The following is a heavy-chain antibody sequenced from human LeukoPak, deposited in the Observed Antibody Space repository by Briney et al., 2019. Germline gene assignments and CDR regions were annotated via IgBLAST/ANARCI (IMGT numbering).Heavy chain of an antibody. V-gene: IGHV3-23*01. CDR3: AKRDYYDSSGYAPLFDY. J-gene: IGHJ4*02. CDR1: EFTFSNYA. Sequence: GXXLRLSCAASEFTFSNYAMAWVRQAPGEGLEWVSGISGNGGKIYYADSVKGRFTISRDNSKNTLYLQMNSLRGEDTAVYFCAKRDYYDSSGYAPLFDYWGQGTLVTVSP. CDR2: ISGNGGKI. D-gene: IGHD3-22*01.